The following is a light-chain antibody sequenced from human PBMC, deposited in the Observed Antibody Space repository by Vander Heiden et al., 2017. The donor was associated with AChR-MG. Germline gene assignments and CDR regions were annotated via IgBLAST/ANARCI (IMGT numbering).Light chain of an antibody. J-gene: IGLJ3*02. V-gene: IGLV7-46*01. CDR2: GTS. Sequence: ALVTPEPSLTVSPGGTVTRTGGSSTGAVTSEHYPYWFQQKPGQAPRTLIDGTSNKHSWTPARFSGSRLGGKAALTLSGAQHEDEAEYYCYPSYSGDPTFGGGTKLTVL. CDR3: YPSYSGDPT. CDR1: TGAVTSEHY.